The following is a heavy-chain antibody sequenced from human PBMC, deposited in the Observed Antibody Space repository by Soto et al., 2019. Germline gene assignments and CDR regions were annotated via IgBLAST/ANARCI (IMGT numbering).Heavy chain of an antibody. CDR1: GDSVYSESAA. Sequence: QTLSLTCALTGDSVYSESAAWNWIRQSPSRGLEWLGRTYYRSKWYNDYAVSVKSRITINPDTSKNLFSLQLNSVTPEDTAVYYCTRTMAVAVLFDPWGQGTLVNISS. V-gene: IGHV6-1*01. J-gene: IGHJ5*02. CDR3: TRTMAVAVLFDP. D-gene: IGHD6-19*01. CDR2: TYYRSKWYN.